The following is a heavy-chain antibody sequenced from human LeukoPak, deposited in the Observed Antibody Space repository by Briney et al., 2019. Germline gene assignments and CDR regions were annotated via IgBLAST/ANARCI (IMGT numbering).Heavy chain of an antibody. CDR1: GFMSRGYA. D-gene: IGHD3-10*01. J-gene: IGHJ4*02. Sequence: PGGSLRLSCAASGFMSRGYAMSWVRQAPGKGLEWVSAISNTGDSTYYADSVKGRFTISRDNSKNTLYLQMNSLRVEDTALYFCAKTYYYLSGSLPEDYWGQGALVTVSS. CDR3: AKTYYYLSGSLPEDY. CDR2: ISNTGDST. V-gene: IGHV3-23*01.